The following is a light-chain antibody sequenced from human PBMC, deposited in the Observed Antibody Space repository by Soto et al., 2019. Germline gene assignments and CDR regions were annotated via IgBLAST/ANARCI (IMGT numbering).Light chain of an antibody. V-gene: IGLV2-14*01. CDR3: SSYTTSSTLYV. CDR1: SSDVGGYNY. J-gene: IGLJ1*01. CDR2: EVS. Sequence: QSALTQPASVSGSPGQSITISCSGTSSDVGGYNYASWYQQHPGKAPQLMIYEVSNRPSGVSNRFSGSKSGNTASLTISGLQAEDEADYYCSSYTTSSTLYVFGNGTKLTVL.